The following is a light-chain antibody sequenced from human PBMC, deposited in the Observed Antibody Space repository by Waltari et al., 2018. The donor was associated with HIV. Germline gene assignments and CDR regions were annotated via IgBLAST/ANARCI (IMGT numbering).Light chain of an antibody. CDR2: EVS. J-gene: IGLJ2*01. CDR1: STDVGGYNY. Sequence: QSALAQPASVSGSPGQSITILCTGTSTDVGGYNYVSWYQHHPGKVPKLIVYEVSNRPSGVSNRFSGSKSGNTASLTISGLQAEDEADYYCSSYTNSSTPVVFGGGTKLTVL. V-gene: IGLV2-14*01. CDR3: SSYTNSSTPVV.